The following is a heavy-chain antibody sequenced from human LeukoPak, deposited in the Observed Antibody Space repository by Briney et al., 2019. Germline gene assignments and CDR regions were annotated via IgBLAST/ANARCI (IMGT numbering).Heavy chain of an antibody. CDR1: GYTLTELS. V-gene: IGHV1-24*01. CDR2: FDPEDGET. D-gene: IGHD3-9*01. CDR3: ATALRYFDWLSFDC. J-gene: IGHJ4*02. Sequence: ASVKVSCKVSGYTLTELSMHWVRQAPGKGLEWMGGFDPEDGETIYAQKFQGRVTMTEDTSTDTAYMELSSLRSEDTAVYYCATALRYFDWLSFDCWGQGTLVTVSS.